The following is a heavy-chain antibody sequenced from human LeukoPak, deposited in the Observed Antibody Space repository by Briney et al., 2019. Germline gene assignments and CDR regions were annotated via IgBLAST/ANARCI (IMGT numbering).Heavy chain of an antibody. CDR3: ARGEWELGYYMDV. Sequence: PSETLSLTCTVSGGSISSYYWSWIRQPPGKGLEWIGYIYNIGSTNYNPSLKSRTTISVDMSKNQFSLKLSSVTAADTAVYYCARGEWELGYYMDVWGKGTTVTISS. V-gene: IGHV4-59*01. J-gene: IGHJ6*03. D-gene: IGHD1-26*01. CDR1: GGSISSYY. CDR2: IYNIGST.